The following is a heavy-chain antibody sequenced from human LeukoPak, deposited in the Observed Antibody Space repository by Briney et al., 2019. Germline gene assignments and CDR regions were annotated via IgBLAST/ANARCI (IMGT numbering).Heavy chain of an antibody. J-gene: IGHJ3*02. Sequence: GGSLRLSSAAPGFTFSSYWMHWVRHAPGKGLVWVSRINSDGSSTNYADSVKGRFTISRDNAKNTLYLQMNSLRAEDTSVYYCARDGSSGRANAFDIWGQGTMVTVSS. D-gene: IGHD6-19*01. CDR3: ARDGSSGRANAFDI. CDR1: GFTFSSYW. V-gene: IGHV3-74*01. CDR2: INSDGSST.